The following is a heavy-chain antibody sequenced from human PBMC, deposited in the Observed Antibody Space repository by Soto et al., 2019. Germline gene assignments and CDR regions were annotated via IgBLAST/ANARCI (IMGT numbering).Heavy chain of an antibody. Sequence: EVQLLESGGGLVQPGGSLRLSCAASRFTFSTYGMSWVRQAPGKGLEWVSDISGSGGNTYYADSVKGRFTISRDNSRNTLYLQMNSLRAGDTAVYYCAKSAMVRGGGWFDPWGQGTLVTVSS. V-gene: IGHV3-23*01. CDR2: ISGSGGNT. CDR3: AKSAMVRGGGWFDP. D-gene: IGHD3-10*01. CDR1: RFTFSTYG. J-gene: IGHJ5*02.